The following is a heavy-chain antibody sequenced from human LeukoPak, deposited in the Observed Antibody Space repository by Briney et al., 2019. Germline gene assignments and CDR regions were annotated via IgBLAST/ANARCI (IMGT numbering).Heavy chain of an antibody. J-gene: IGHJ3*02. CDR1: GYTFTNYG. V-gene: IGHV1-18*01. CDR3: ARVDYSNYNEFDAFDI. CDR2: ISAYNGNK. Sequence: GASVKVSCKASGYTFTNYGISWVRQAPGQGLDWMGWISAYNGNKVYAQELQGRVTMTTDTSTSTAYMELRSLRSEDTAVYYCARVDYSNYNEFDAFDIWGQGTMVTVSS. D-gene: IGHD4-11*01.